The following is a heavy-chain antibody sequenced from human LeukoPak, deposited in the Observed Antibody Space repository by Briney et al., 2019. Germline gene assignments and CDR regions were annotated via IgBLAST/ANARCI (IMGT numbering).Heavy chain of an antibody. Sequence: GGSLKLSCTASGYTLSGFYVNWGRQAPGQRLGWMGWINPNSGGTNSAQTFPGRVTTTRDTSISTAYMELSRLRSDDTAVYYGARTRSVSDKQETWGQGTLVTVSS. CDR1: GYTLSGFY. V-gene: IGHV1-2*02. CDR2: INPNSGGT. D-gene: IGHD5/OR15-5a*01. CDR3: ARTRSVSDKQET. J-gene: IGHJ5*02.